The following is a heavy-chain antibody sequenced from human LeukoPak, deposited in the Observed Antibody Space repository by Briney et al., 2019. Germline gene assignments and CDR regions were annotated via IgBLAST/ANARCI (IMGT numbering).Heavy chain of an antibody. CDR3: TRAGPHYGSGTGYAFYGMDV. D-gene: IGHD3-10*01. CDR1: GGSLGRGGFY. Sequence: SETLSLTCTIPGGSLGRGGFYWTWIRQHPVKGLEWIGYIYYNVSTYYNPSLKSRVAIAMDASKNQFSLRLSSVTAADTAVYYCTRAGPHYGSGTGYAFYGMDVWGQGTTVTVAS. CDR2: IYYNVST. J-gene: IGHJ6*02. V-gene: IGHV4-31*03.